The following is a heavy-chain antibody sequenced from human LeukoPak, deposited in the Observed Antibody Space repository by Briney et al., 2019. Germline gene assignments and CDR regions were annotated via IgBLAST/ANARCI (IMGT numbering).Heavy chain of an antibody. J-gene: IGHJ4*02. CDR3: AQNFYDSSGLYFDY. Sequence: PGGSLRLSCVASGFTFSTYSMSWVRQAPGKGLEWVSSISSSSNYIYYADSVKGRFTISRDNAKNSLYLQMNSLRAEDTAVYYCAQNFYDSSGLYFDYWGQGTLVTVSS. CDR2: ISSSSNYI. V-gene: IGHV3-21*01. D-gene: IGHD3-22*01. CDR1: GFTFSTYS.